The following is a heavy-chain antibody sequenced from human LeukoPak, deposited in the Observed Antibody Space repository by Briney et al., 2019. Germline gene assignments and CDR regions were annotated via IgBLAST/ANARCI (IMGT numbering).Heavy chain of an antibody. CDR3: ARDMGATSWYSSSWYSFDY. Sequence: GGSLRLSCEASGFTFNTYSMNWARQAPGKGLEWVSSIDSSGGYMFYADSVKGRFIISRDNAKNSLYLQMNSLRAEDTALYYCARDMGATSWYSSSWYSFDYWGQGTLVTVSS. V-gene: IGHV3-21*04. CDR2: IDSSGGYM. J-gene: IGHJ4*02. CDR1: GFTFNTYS. D-gene: IGHD6-13*01.